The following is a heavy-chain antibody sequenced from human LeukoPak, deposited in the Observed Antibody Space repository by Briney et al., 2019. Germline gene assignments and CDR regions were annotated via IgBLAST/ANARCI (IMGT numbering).Heavy chain of an antibody. D-gene: IGHD4-17*01. J-gene: IGHJ4*02. V-gene: IGHV3-9*01. CDR1: GFTFDDYA. Sequence: PGGSLRLSCAASGFTFDDYAMHWVRQAPGKGLEWVSGISWNSGSIGYADSVKGRFTISRDNAKNSLYLQMNSLRAEDTALYYCAKGNYGDYRTFDYWGQGTLVTVSS. CDR3: AKGNYGDYRTFDY. CDR2: ISWNSGSI.